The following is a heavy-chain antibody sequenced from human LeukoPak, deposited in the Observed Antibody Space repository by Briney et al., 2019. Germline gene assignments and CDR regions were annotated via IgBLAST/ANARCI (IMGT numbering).Heavy chain of an antibody. Sequence: SETLSLTCTVSGGSISSSSYYWGWIRQPPGKGLEWIGSIYYSGSTYYNPSLKSRVTISVDTSKNQFSLKLSSVTAADTAVYYCAKGDYGDYLWYWGQGTLVTVSS. V-gene: IGHV4-39*01. CDR3: AKGDYGDYLWY. J-gene: IGHJ4*02. D-gene: IGHD4-17*01. CDR1: GGSISSSSYY. CDR2: IYYSGST.